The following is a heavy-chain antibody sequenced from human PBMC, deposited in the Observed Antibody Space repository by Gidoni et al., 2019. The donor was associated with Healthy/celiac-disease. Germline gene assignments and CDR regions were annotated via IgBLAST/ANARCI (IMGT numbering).Heavy chain of an antibody. CDR3: VKDGQLVVYAQWGASSYHYYIDV. CDR2: ISGSGGST. V-gene: IGHV3-23*01. J-gene: IGHJ6*03. Sequence: EVQLLESGGGLVQPGGSLRLSCAASGFTFSSYAMSWVRQAPGKGLGWVSAISGSGGSTYYADSVKGRFTISRDNSKNTLYLRLNSLRAEDTAIYYCVKDGQLVVYAQWGASSYHYYIDVWGKGTTVTVSS. D-gene: IGHD2-8*02. CDR1: GFTFSSYA.